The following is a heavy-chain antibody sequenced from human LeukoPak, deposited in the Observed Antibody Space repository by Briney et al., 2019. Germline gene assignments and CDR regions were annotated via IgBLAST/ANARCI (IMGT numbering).Heavy chain of an antibody. CDR1: GFTFSSYA. V-gene: IGHV3-30*04. CDR2: ISYDGSNK. D-gene: IGHD3-16*01. CDR3: ARRGGQGDHVWGTYVY. Sequence: GGSLRLSCAASGFTFSSYAMHWVRQAPGKGLEWVAVISYDGSNKYYADSVKGRFTISRDNSKNTLYLQMNSLRAEDTAVYYCARRGGQGDHVWGTYVYWGQGILVTVSS. J-gene: IGHJ4*02.